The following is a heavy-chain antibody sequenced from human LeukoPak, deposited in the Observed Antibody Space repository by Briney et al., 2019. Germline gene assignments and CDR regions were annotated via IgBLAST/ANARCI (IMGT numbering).Heavy chain of an antibody. CDR2: IYYSGST. CDR3: ARGKSLNYDFWSGYPTGDWFDP. Sequence: SETLPLTCIVSGGSISSGDYYWSWIRQPPGKGLEWIGYIYYSGSTYYNPSLKSRVTISVDTSKNQFSLKLSSVTAADTAVYYCARGKSLNYDFWSGYPTGDWFDPWGQGTLVTVSS. V-gene: IGHV4-30-4*08. D-gene: IGHD3-3*01. CDR1: GGSISSGDYY. J-gene: IGHJ5*02.